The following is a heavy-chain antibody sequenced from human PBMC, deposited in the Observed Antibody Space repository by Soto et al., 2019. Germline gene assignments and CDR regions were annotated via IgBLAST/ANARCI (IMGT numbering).Heavy chain of an antibody. CDR1: GETFTSYY. D-gene: IGHD3-9*01. Sequence: ASVKVSCKASGETFTSYYMHWVRQAPGQRLEWMGIINPSGGGTSYAQKFQGRVTMTRDTPTSTVYMELSSLRSEDTAVYYCARDHPTERYFDWLPYYYYYYGMDVWGQGTTVTVSS. J-gene: IGHJ6*02. CDR2: INPSGGGT. CDR3: ARDHPTERYFDWLPYYYYYYGMDV. V-gene: IGHV1-46*01.